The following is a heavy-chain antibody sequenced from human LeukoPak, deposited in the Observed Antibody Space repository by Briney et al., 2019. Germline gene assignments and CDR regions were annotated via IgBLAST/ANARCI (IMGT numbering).Heavy chain of an antibody. CDR2: INPNSGGT. J-gene: IGHJ6*03. CDR1: GYTFTGYY. CDR3: ARGRPPPEYYYYYMDV. Sequence: GASVKVSCKASGYTFTGYYMHWVRQAPGQGLEWMGWINPNSGGTNYAQKFQGRVTMTRNTSISTAYMELSSLRSEDTAVYYCARGRPPPEYYYYYMDVWGKGTTVTISS. V-gene: IGHV1-2*02.